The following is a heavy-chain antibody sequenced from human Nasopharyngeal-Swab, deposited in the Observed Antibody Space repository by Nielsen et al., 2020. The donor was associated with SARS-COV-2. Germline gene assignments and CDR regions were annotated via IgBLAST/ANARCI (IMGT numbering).Heavy chain of an antibody. V-gene: IGHV3-9*01. D-gene: IGHD3-22*01. Sequence: SLKISYAASGFTFDDYAMNWVRQAPGKGLEWVSGIGWNSGSIGYADSVKGRFTISRDNAKNSLYLQMNSLRAADTAVYYCAREERITMIVVVIPGAFDIWGQGTMVTVSS. CDR3: AREERITMIVVVIPGAFDI. CDR2: IGWNSGSI. J-gene: IGHJ3*02. CDR1: GFTFDDYA.